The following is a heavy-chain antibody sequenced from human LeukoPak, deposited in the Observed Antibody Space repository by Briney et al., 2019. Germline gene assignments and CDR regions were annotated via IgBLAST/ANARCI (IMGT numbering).Heavy chain of an antibody. J-gene: IGHJ5*02. D-gene: IGHD1-26*01. Sequence: GASVKVSCKASGGTFSSYAISWVRQAPGQGLEWMGGIIPIFGTANYAQKFQGRVTMTRDMSTSTDYMELSSLRSEDTAIYYCAGGNSVGDNAWWFDPWGQGTLVTVSP. CDR2: IIPIFGTA. CDR3: AGGNSVGDNAWWFDP. V-gene: IGHV1-69*05. CDR1: GGTFSSYA.